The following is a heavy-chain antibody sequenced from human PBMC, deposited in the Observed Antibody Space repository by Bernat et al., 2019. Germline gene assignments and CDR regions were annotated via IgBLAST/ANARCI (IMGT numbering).Heavy chain of an antibody. J-gene: IGHJ4*02. CDR1: GFTFSSCG. CDR3: AKDLLLYGSGSYYFDY. CDR2: ISYDGSNQ. Sequence: QVQLVESGGGVVQPGRSLRLSCAASGFTFSSCGMHWVRQAPGKGLEWVAFISYDGSNQYYTDSVKGRFTISRDESKNTLYLQMNGLRAEDTAVYYCAKDLLLYGSGSYYFDYWGQGTLVTVSS. V-gene: IGHV3-30*18. D-gene: IGHD3-10*01.